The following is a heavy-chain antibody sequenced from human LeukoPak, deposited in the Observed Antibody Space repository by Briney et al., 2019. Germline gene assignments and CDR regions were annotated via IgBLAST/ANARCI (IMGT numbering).Heavy chain of an antibody. J-gene: IGHJ4*02. Sequence: GGSLRLSCVASGFTFSSYGMHWVRQAPGKGLEWVAFIRYDERNEYYADSVKGRFTISRDISRNTLYLQMNSLRAEDTAVYYCARDSQWLGHFDYWGQGTLVTVSS. CDR3: ARDSQWLGHFDY. D-gene: IGHD6-19*01. CDR2: IRYDERNE. CDR1: GFTFSSYG. V-gene: IGHV3-30*02.